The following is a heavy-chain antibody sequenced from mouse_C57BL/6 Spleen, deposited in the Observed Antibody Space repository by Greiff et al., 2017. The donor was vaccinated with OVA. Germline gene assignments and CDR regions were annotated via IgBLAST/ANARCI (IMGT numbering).Heavy chain of an antibody. CDR2: IDPSDSYT. Sequence: QVQLQQSGAELVKPGASVKLSCKASGYTFTSYWMQWVKQRPGQGLEWIGEIDPSDSYTNYNQKFKGKATLTVDTSSSTAYMQRSSLTSEDSAVYYSARKGARLYFDVWGTGTTVTVSS. D-gene: IGHD1-2*01. CDR1: GYTFTSYW. CDR3: ARKGARLYFDV. J-gene: IGHJ1*03. V-gene: IGHV1-50*01.